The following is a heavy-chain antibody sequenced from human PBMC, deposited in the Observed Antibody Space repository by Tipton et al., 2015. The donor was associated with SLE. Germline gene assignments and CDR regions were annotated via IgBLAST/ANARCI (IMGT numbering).Heavy chain of an antibody. J-gene: IGHJ3*02. Sequence: LRLSCTVSGGSISGSNYYWDWIRQPPGKGPEWIGRITNNGNTYYIPSLRSRVTMSVDTSKNHFSLKLSSVTTADAAVYYCATSTGPKGFEIWGQGTKVTVSS. CDR1: GGSISGSNYY. CDR2: ITNNGNT. CDR3: ATSTGPKGFEI. D-gene: IGHD1-14*01. V-gene: IGHV4-39*02.